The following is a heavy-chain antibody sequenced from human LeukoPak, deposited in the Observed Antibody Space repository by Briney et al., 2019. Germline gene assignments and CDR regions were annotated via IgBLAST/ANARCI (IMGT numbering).Heavy chain of an antibody. Sequence: ASVKVSCKASGYTFTGYYMRWVRQAPGQGLEWMGWINPNSGGTNYAQKFQGRVTMTRDTSISTAYMELSRLRSDDTAVYYCARYCSGGSCYGAFDYWGQGTLVTVSS. CDR3: ARYCSGGSCYGAFDY. J-gene: IGHJ4*02. V-gene: IGHV1-2*02. D-gene: IGHD2-15*01. CDR1: GYTFTGYY. CDR2: INPNSGGT.